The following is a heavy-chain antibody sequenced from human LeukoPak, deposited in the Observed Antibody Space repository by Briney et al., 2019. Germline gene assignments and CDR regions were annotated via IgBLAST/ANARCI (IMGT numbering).Heavy chain of an antibody. CDR1: GGSISSYY. J-gene: IGHJ4*02. CDR2: IYTSETT. D-gene: IGHD3-22*01. V-gene: IGHV4-4*07. CDR3: ARERLGYYDRSGLDY. Sequence: SGTLSLTCTVSGGSISSYYWSWIRQPAGKGLEWIGRIYTSETTNYNPSLKSRVTTSVDTSKNQFSLKLSSVTAADTAVYYCARERLGYYDRSGLDYWGQGTLVTVSS.